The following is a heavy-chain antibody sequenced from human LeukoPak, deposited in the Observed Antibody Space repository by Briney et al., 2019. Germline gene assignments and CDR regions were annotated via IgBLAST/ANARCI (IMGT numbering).Heavy chain of an antibody. D-gene: IGHD3-10*01. J-gene: IGHJ4*02. V-gene: IGHV3-21*01. CDR3: ARDFVYYYGSGSYFDY. Sequence: GGSLRLSCAASGFTFSSYSMNWVRQAPGKGLEWVSSISSSSSYIYYADSVKGRFTIPRDNAKNSLYLQMNSLRAEDTAVYYCARDFVYYYGSGSYFDYWGQGTLVTVSS. CDR2: ISSSSSYI. CDR1: GFTFSSYS.